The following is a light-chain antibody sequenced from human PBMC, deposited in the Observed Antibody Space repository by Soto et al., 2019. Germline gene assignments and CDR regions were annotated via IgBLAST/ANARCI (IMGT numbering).Light chain of an antibody. V-gene: IGKV3-20*01. CDR1: QSVSSSY. Sequence: LVLAQSPFTLCLSPGERATLSCRASQSVSSSYLAWYQQKPGQAPSLLIYGTSSRATGIPDRFSGSGSGTDFTLTISRLEPEDFAVYYCQQYGSSTWTFGQGTKVDI. CDR2: GTS. CDR3: QQYGSSTWT. J-gene: IGKJ1*01.